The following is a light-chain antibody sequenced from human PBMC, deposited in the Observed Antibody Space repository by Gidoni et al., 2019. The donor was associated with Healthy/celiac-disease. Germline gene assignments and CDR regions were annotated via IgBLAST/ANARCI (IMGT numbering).Light chain of an antibody. CDR3: QQYNNWPRT. J-gene: IGKJ1*01. CDR2: GAS. Sequence: EIVMTQSPATLSVSPGERATLSCRASQSVSSNVAWYQQKPGQAPRLLIYGASTRATGIPARFSGSGYGTEFTLTISSMQSEDFAVYYCQQYNNWPRTFGQGTKVEIK. CDR1: QSVSSN. V-gene: IGKV3-15*01.